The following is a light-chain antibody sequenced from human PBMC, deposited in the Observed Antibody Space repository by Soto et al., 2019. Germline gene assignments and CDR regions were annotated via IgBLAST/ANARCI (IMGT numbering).Light chain of an antibody. Sequence: DIQMTQSPSSLSASVGDRVTITCRASQSISSYFNWYQQKPGKAPKLLIYAASSLQSGVPSRFSGSGSGTDFTLTISSRQPEDFATYYCQQSYSTPGTFGQGTRLEIK. CDR3: QQSYSTPGT. CDR2: AAS. CDR1: QSISSY. V-gene: IGKV1-39*01. J-gene: IGKJ5*01.